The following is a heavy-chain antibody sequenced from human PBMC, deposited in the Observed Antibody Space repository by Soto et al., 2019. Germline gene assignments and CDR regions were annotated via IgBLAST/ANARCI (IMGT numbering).Heavy chain of an antibody. Sequence: PSETLSLTCTVSGGSISSDSSYWSWIRQRPGMGLEWIGYIFYSGAFFYTPSLRGRVMILADTSKNHFTLRLSSVTAADTAVYYCARAPVTPSIFGVALPYFFDSWGQGTQVTVSS. D-gene: IGHD3-3*01. CDR1: GGSISSDSSY. J-gene: IGHJ4*02. V-gene: IGHV4-31*03. CDR3: ARAPVTPSIFGVALPYFFDS. CDR2: IFYSGAF.